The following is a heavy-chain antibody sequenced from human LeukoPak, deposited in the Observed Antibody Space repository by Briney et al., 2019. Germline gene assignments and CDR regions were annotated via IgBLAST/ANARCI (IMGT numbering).Heavy chain of an antibody. J-gene: IGHJ5*02. CDR3: TRAFYETFAYWFDP. V-gene: IGHV3-49*04. D-gene: IGHD5/OR15-5a*01. Sequence: GGSLRLSCTASGFTFSDYARSWVRQAPGKGLEWVGFIRSKAYGGTTEYAASVKGRFTISRDDSKSIAYLQMNSLKTEDTAVYYCTRAFYETFAYWFDPWGQGTLVTVSS. CDR2: IRSKAYGGTT. CDR1: GFTFSDYA.